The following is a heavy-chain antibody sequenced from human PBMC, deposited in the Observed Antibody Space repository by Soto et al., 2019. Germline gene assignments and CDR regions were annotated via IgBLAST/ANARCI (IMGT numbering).Heavy chain of an antibody. Sequence: QVQLVESEGGVVQPGRSLRLSCAASGFTFSSYAMHWVRQAPGKGQEWVAVISYDGSNKYYADSVKGRFTISRDNSKNTLYLQMNSLRAEDTAVYYCASRCGGDCSKGYNWFDPWGQGTLVTVSS. CDR1: GFTFSSYA. CDR2: ISYDGSNK. D-gene: IGHD2-21*02. V-gene: IGHV3-30-3*01. J-gene: IGHJ5*02. CDR3: ASRCGGDCSKGYNWFDP.